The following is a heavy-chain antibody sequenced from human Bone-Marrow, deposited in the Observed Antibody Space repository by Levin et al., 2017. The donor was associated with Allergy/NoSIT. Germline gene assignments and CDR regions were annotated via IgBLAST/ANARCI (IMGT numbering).Heavy chain of an antibody. V-gene: IGHV3-9*01. CDR3: SKDISPGGADV. D-gene: IGHD4-17*01. J-gene: IGHJ6*02. Sequence: GGSLRLSCAASGFTFRDYAMHWVRQVPGKGLEWVSAITWNSKTTGYADSVKGRFTISRDNAKNYLYLQMNSLRAEDTAFYYCSKDISPGGADVWGQGTTVTVSS. CDR1: GFTFRDYA. CDR2: ITWNSKTT.